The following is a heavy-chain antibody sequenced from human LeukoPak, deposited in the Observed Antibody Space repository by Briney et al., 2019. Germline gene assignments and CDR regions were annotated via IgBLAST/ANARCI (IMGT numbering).Heavy chain of an antibody. CDR1: GVTFSSYW. D-gene: IGHD3-3*01. V-gene: IGHV3-21*01. CDR3: ARDRRRITIFGVVIIPTYFDY. Sequence: GGSLRLSCAASGVTFSSYWMTWVRQAPGKGLEWVSAISGSGGSTYYADSVKGRFTISRDNAKNSLYLQMNSLRAEDTAVYYCARDRRRITIFGVVIIPTYFDYWGQGTLVTVSS. J-gene: IGHJ4*02. CDR2: ISGSGGST.